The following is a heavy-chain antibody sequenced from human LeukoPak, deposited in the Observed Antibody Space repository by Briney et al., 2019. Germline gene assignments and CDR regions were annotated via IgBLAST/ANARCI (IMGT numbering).Heavy chain of an antibody. J-gene: IGHJ5*02. CDR3: AKYRARITMVRGAIFDP. D-gene: IGHD3-10*01. V-gene: IGHV3-23*01. CDR1: GFTFSSYA. CDR2: ISGSGGST. Sequence: GGSLRLSCAAAGFTFSSYAMSWVRQAPGKGLEWVSAISGSGGSTSYADSVKGWFTISRDNSKNTLYLQMNSLRAEDTAVYYCAKYRARITMVRGAIFDPWGQGTLVTVSS.